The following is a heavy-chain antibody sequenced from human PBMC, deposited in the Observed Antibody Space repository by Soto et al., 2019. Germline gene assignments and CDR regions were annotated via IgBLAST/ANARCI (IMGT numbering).Heavy chain of an antibody. CDR3: ARYLVGPTYYYYYYMDV. D-gene: IGHD1-26*01. V-gene: IGHV4-39*07. CDR1: NGSTSSRSSY. J-gene: IGHJ6*03. CDR2: IYYIGNT. Sequence: SETLFLTCIVSNGSTSSRSSYWGWIRQTPGKGLEWIGSIYYIGNTYYNPSLKSRVTISVDTSKNQFSLKLSSVTAADTAVYYCARYLVGPTYYYYYYMDVWGKGTTVTVSS.